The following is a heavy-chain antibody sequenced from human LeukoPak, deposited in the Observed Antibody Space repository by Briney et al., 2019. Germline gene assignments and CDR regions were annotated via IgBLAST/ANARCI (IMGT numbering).Heavy chain of an antibody. Sequence: GGSLRLSCAASGFTFDVYAMHWVRHAPGKGLEWVSGISWISGSIGYADSVKGRFTISRDNAKNSLFLQMNSLRAEDTAVYYCARDIILWDPWGQGTLVTVSS. CDR3: ARDIILWDP. J-gene: IGHJ5*02. D-gene: IGHD3-10*01. CDR1: GFTFDVYA. V-gene: IGHV3-9*01. CDR2: ISWISGSI.